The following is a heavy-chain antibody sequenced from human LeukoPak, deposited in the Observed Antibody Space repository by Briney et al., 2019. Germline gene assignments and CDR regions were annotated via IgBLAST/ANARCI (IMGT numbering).Heavy chain of an antibody. D-gene: IGHD3-9*01. J-gene: IGHJ3*02. Sequence: GGSLRLSCAASGFTFSSYAMSWVRQAPGKGLEWVSAISGSGGSTYYADSVKGRFTISRDNSKNTLYLQMNSLRAEDTAVYYCAKGTRGTYFSQKDAFDIWGQGTMVTVSS. V-gene: IGHV3-23*01. CDR1: GFTFSSYA. CDR3: AKGTRGTYFSQKDAFDI. CDR2: ISGSGGST.